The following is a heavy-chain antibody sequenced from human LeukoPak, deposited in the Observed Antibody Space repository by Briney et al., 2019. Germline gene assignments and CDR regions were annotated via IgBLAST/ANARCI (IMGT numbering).Heavy chain of an antibody. CDR2: INHSGST. CDR1: GGSFSGYY. J-gene: IGHJ4*02. D-gene: IGHD3-10*01. CDR3: ARHRATGITMVRGVPSPLDY. V-gene: IGHV4-34*01. Sequence: SETLSLTCAVYGGSFSGYYWSWIRQPPGKGLEWIGEINHSGSTNYNPSLKSRVTISVDTSKNQFSLKLSSVTAADTAVYYCARHRATGITMVRGVPSPLDYWGQGTPVTVSS.